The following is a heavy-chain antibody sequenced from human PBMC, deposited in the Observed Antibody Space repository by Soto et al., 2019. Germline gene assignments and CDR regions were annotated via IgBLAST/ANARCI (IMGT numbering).Heavy chain of an antibody. Sequence: SETLSLTSTVSGGSISSGSYYWTWIRQHPGKGLEWIGHIYSTESTNYNPSLKSRLTISVDMSASQFSLKLSSVTVADTAVYYCARSDSSTKTRCYFDRWGQGTLVTVSS. V-gene: IGHV4-31*03. J-gene: IGHJ4*03. CDR2: IYSTEST. D-gene: IGHD3-22*01. CDR3: ARSDSSTKTRCYFDR. CDR1: GGSISSGSYY.